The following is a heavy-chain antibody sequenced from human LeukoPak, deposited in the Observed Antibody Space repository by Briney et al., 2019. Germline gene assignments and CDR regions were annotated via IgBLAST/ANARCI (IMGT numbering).Heavy chain of an antibody. V-gene: IGHV3-21*01. D-gene: IGHD3-10*01. CDR2: ISSSGSYI. Sequence: GGSLRLSCAASGITFRSFSMNWVRQAPGKGLEWVSSISSSGSYIFYADSVKGRFTISRDNADDSLYLQMNNLRAEDTAVYYCARDSSVYFGSGGITGALDVWGQGTMVPVSS. CDR1: GITFRSFS. CDR3: ARDSSVYFGSGGITGALDV. J-gene: IGHJ3*01.